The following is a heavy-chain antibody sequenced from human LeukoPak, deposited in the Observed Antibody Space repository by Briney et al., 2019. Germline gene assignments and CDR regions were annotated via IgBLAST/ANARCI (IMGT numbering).Heavy chain of an antibody. Sequence: GGSLRLSCAVSGFTVSSNYMSWVRQAPGKGLDWVSVIYGGGTTYYADSVKGRFTISRDNSKNTLFLQMNSLRVDDTAVYYCARGVIASRQYWLDPWGQGTLVTVSS. V-gene: IGHV3-66*01. CDR3: ARGVIASRQYWLDP. D-gene: IGHD6-6*01. J-gene: IGHJ5*02. CDR2: IYGGGTT. CDR1: GFTVSSNY.